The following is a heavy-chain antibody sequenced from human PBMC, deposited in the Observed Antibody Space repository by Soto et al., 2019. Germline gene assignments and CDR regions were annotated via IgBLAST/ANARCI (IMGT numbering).Heavy chain of an antibody. J-gene: IGHJ4*02. CDR1: GFTVSSNY. V-gene: IGHV3-66*01. Sequence: GGSLRLSCAASGFTVSSNYMSWVRQAPGKGLEWVSVIYSGGSTYYADSVKGRFTISRDNSKNTLYLQMNSLRAEDTAVYYCARDFSPVGATILRLFYWGQGTLVTVSS. D-gene: IGHD1-26*01. CDR3: ARDFSPVGATILRLFY. CDR2: IYSGGST.